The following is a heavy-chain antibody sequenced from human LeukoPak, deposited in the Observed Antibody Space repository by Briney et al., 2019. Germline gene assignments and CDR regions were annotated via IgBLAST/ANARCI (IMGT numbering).Heavy chain of an antibody. D-gene: IGHD6-19*01. V-gene: IGHV3-72*01. CDR3: VRVGSVSGSDYLDY. CDR1: GFTFSDHF. Sequence: GGSLRLSCAVSGFTFSDHFLDWFRQAPGKGPEWVGRSRNKAKSYTTEYAASVKGRFTISRDDSKNPLYLQMNSLETEDTAVYYCVRVGSVSGSDYLDYWGQGTLVTVSS. J-gene: IGHJ4*02. CDR2: SRNKAKSYTT.